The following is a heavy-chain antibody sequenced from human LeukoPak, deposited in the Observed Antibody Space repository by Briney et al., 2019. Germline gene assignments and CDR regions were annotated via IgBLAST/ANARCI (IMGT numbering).Heavy chain of an antibody. D-gene: IGHD2-15*01. Sequence: GGSLRLSCAASGFTFSSYAMSSVRQAPGEGLEWVSGISGSGGGTYYADSVKGRFPISRDNYKNTLYLQMHSLRAEDPDVYYCARALASVLDRSGGSCYANKYFQHWGQGTLVPVS. J-gene: IGHJ1*01. CDR3: ARALASVLDRSGGSCYANKYFQH. CDR2: ISGSGGGT. V-gene: IGHV3-23*01. CDR1: GFTFSSYA.